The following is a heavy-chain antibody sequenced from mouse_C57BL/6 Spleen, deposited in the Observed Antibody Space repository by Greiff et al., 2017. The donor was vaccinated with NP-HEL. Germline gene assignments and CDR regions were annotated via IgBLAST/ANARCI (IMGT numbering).Heavy chain of an antibody. CDR1: GYTFTDYN. CDR3: AREEGGYLYAMDY. CDR2: INPNNGGT. D-gene: IGHD2-2*01. V-gene: IGHV1-22*01. J-gene: IGHJ4*01. Sequence: EVQLQQSGPELVKPGASVKMSCKASGYTFTDYNMHWVKQSHGKSLEWIGYINPNNGGTSYNQKFKGKATLTVNKSSSTAYMELRSLTSEDSAVYYCAREEGGYLYAMDYWGQGTSVTVSS.